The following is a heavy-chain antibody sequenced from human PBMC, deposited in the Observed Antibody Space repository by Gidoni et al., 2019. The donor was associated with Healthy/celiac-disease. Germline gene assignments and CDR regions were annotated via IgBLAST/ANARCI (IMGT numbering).Heavy chain of an antibody. CDR2: ISGSGGST. CDR3: AKDRGSTIFGVVTVAYYFDY. CDR1: GFTFSSYA. J-gene: IGHJ4*02. V-gene: IGHV3-23*01. Sequence: EVQLLESGGGLVQPGGSLRLSCAASGFTFSSYAMSWVRQAPGKGLEWVSAISGSGGSTYYADSVKGRFTISRDNSKNTLYLQMNSLRAEDTAVYYCAKDRGSTIFGVVTVAYYFDYWGQGTLVTVSS. D-gene: IGHD3-3*01.